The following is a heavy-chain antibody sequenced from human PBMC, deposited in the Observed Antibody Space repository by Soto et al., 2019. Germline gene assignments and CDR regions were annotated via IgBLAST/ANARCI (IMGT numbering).Heavy chain of an antibody. J-gene: IGHJ5*02. D-gene: IGHD2-21*01. CDR3: VMSGTARLLRHSWFDT. V-gene: IGHV3-21*01. Sequence: EVQLVESGGGLVKPGGSLRLSCAASGVTFNTYDMNWVRQAPGKGLEWVSSITTSSAYIYYADSLKGRITISRDNAKNSLFLQMNSLRAEDTAVYYCVMSGTARLLRHSWFDTWGQGTLVTVSS. CDR2: ITTSSAYI. CDR1: GVTFNTYD.